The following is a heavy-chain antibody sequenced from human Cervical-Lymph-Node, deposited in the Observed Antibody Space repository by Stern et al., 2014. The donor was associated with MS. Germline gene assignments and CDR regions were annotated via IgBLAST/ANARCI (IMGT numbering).Heavy chain of an antibody. CDR3: ARHPPLASGWRHFHN. CDR1: GYSFTSNW. V-gene: IGHV5-51*01. D-gene: IGHD6-19*01. CDR2: IYPGDSDT. J-gene: IGHJ4*02. Sequence: VQLVQSGAEVKKAGESLKISCKVSGYSFTSNWVGWVRQMPGKGLEWMGIIYPGDSDTRYSPSFRGQVTISADKSIDTAYLEWDSLRVSDSGVYYCARHPPLASGWRHFHNWGQGTQVTVSS.